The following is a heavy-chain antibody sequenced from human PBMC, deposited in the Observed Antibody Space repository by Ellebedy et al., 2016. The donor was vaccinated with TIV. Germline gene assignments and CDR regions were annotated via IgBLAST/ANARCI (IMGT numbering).Heavy chain of an antibody. V-gene: IGHV5-51*01. J-gene: IGHJ4*02. CDR3: ARHSKRGGD. CDR2: IYTGDSDT. Sequence: GGSLRLSXKASGHSFTNRWIAWVRQMPGKGLEWMGIIYTGDSDTRYSPSFQGHVTFSVDESINTAYLHWRSLKASASAMYYCARHSKRGGDWGQGTLVTVSS. CDR1: GHSFTNRW. D-gene: IGHD3-16*01.